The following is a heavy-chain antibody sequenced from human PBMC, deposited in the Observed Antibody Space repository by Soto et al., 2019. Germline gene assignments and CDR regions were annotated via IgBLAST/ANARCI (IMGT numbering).Heavy chain of an antibody. CDR2: FDPEDGER. V-gene: IGHV1-24*01. CDR1: GYSLSEIF. Sequence: ASVKVSCKVSGYSLSEIFMQWVRQAPGKGLEWMGGFDPEDGERMYAQNFQDRVTLTEDTSTDTAHRELSSLRSEDTAVYYCATSPFLYAFDIWGQGTMVTVSS. J-gene: IGHJ3*02. CDR3: ATSPFLYAFDI.